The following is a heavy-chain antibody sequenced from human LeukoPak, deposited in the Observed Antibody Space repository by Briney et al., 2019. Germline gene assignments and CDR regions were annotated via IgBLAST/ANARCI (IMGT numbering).Heavy chain of an antibody. CDR2: ISSSSSYI. V-gene: IGHV3-21*01. CDR3: ARDLSGYGYFDY. CDR1: GFTFSSYS. Sequence: PGGSLRLSCAASGFTFSSYSMNWVRQAPGKGLEWVSSISSSSSYIYYADSVKGRFTISRDNAKNSLYLQMNSLRAEDTAVYYCARDLSGYGYFDYWGQGTLVTVYS. J-gene: IGHJ4*02. D-gene: IGHD3-22*01.